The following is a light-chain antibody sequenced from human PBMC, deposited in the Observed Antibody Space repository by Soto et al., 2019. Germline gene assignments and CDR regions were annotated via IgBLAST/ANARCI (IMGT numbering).Light chain of an antibody. CDR2: AAS. V-gene: IGKV1-39*01. J-gene: IGKJ1*01. Sequence: DIQMTQSPSSLSASIVDRVTIICRASQNINNYLNWYQQKPGKAPKLLIYAASSLQSGVPSRFSGSASGTDFTLTISTLEPEDYASYYCQKTYNTPRKFGQGTKVDIK. CDR3: QKTYNTPRK. CDR1: QNINNY.